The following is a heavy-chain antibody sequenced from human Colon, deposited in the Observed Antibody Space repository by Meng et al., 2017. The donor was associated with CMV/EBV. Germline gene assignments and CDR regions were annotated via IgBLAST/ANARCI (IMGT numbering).Heavy chain of an antibody. CDR3: ARERGGNLVATRLDFDL. CDR1: GFTFSSYS. D-gene: IGHD5-12*01. V-gene: IGHV3-21*01. CDR2: ISSVGTYI. J-gene: IGHJ2*01. Sequence: GESLKISCAASGFTFSSYSMNWVRQAPGRGLEWVSSISSVGTYISYADSAKGRFTISRDNANNALYLQINGLRADDTAVYYCARERGGNLVATRLDFDLWGRGTLVTVSS.